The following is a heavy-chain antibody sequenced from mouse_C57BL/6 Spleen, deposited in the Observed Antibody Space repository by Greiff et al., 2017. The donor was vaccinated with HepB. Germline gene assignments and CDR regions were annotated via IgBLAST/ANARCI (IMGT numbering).Heavy chain of an antibody. V-gene: IGHV1-82*01. CDR2: IYPGDGDT. CDR3: ARGNWDVW. CDR1: GYAFSSSW. J-gene: IGHJ2*01. D-gene: IGHD4-1*01. Sequence: VQLQESGPELVKPGASVKISCKASGYAFSSSWMNWVKQRPGKGLEWIGRIYPGDGDTNYNGKFKGKATLTADKSSSTAYMQLSSLTSEDSAVYFCARGNWDVWWGQGTTLTVSS.